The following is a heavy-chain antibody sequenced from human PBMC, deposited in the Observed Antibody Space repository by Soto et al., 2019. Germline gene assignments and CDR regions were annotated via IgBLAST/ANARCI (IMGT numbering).Heavy chain of an antibody. CDR3: ARDTGYCSGGSCFLYYMDV. D-gene: IGHD2-15*01. V-gene: IGHV1-3*01. J-gene: IGHJ6*03. Sequence: QVQLVQSGSEVKKPGASVRLSCKASGYTFTSYAVCWVRQAPGQRLEWMGWINPANGDTKYSQKFQDRVIVSRDTSASTAYMDLRSLRSEDTAVYYCARDTGYCSGGSCFLYYMDVWGKGTTVTVSS. CDR1: GYTFTSYA. CDR2: INPANGDT.